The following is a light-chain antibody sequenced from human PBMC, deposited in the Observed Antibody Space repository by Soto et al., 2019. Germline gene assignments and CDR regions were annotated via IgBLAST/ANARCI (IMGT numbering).Light chain of an antibody. Sequence: QSVLTQPASVSGSPGQSIIISCTGTSSDIGSSNLVSWYQDHPGKAPKLIIYAATQRPSGISYRFSGSKSGNTASLKISGLQAEDEANYYCCSYAGSNTYVFGTGTKVTVL. CDR2: AAT. V-gene: IGLV2-23*01. CDR3: CSYAGSNTYV. CDR1: SSDIGSSNL. J-gene: IGLJ1*01.